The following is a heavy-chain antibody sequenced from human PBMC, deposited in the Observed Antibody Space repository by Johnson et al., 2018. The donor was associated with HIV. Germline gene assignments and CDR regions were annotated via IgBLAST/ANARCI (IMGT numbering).Heavy chain of an antibody. CDR1: GFTFSSYG. D-gene: IGHD6-13*01. CDR3: AISPEYSSSWFGAFDI. V-gene: IGHV3-30*03. Sequence: QVQLVESGGGVVQPGRSLRLSCAASGFTFSSYGMHWVRQAPGKGLEGVAVISYDGSNKYYADSVKGRFTISRDNAKNSLYLQMNSLRAEDTAVYYCAISPEYSSSWFGAFDIWGQGTMVTVSS. CDR2: ISYDGSNK. J-gene: IGHJ3*02.